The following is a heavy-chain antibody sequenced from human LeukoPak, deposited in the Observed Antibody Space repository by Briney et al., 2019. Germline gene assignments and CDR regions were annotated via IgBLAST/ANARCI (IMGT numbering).Heavy chain of an antibody. V-gene: IGHV4-34*01. CDR2: IHYTGAT. D-gene: IGHD3-9*01. CDR3: ARGNILTGYCFDF. Sequence: SETLSLTCAVYGGSITGYYWSWIRQTPGRGLEWVGEIHYTGATSYTPSLKSRATISTDTSKNQFSLRLSSVTAADTAVYYCARGNILTGYCFDFWGQGALVTVSS. J-gene: IGHJ4*01. CDR1: GGSITGYY.